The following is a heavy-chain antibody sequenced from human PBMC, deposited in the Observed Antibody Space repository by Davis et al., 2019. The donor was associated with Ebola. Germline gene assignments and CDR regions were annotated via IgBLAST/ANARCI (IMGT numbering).Heavy chain of an antibody. CDR3: ARGPRFLRYYYYYYMDV. V-gene: IGHV4-34*01. CDR2: INHSGST. J-gene: IGHJ6*03. CDR1: GGSFSGYY. Sequence: SETLSLTCAVYGGSFSGYYWSWIRQPPGKGLEWIGEINHSGSTNYNPSLKSRVTISVDTSKNQFSLKLSSVTAADTAVYYCARGPRFLRYYYYYYMDVWGKGTTVTVSS. D-gene: IGHD3-10*01.